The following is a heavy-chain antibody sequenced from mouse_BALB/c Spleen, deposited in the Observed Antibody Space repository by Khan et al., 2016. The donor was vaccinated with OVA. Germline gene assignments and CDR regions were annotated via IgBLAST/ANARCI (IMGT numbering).Heavy chain of an antibody. CDR2: INTETGEP. CDR3: ASGLKYGNFDY. V-gene: IGHV9-2-1*01. J-gene: IGHJ2*01. Sequence: QIQLVQSGPELKKPGETVKISCKASGYTFTDYSMHWVKQAPGKGLKWMGWINTETGEPTYADDFKGRFAFSLETSASTAYLQINNLKNEDTATYFFASGLKYGNFDYWGQGTTLTVSS. D-gene: IGHD2-10*02. CDR1: GYTFTDYS.